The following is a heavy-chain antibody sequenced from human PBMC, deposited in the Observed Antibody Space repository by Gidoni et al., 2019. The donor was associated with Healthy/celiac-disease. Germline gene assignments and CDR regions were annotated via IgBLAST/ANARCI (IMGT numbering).Heavy chain of an antibody. V-gene: IGHV3-48*01. CDR3: ARGEDYGDYALDAFDI. J-gene: IGHJ3*02. CDR2: IRRSSNTI. Sequence: EVQLVESGGGLVQPGGSLGLSCAASGFTFSRDSMDWVRQAPGTGLEWVSYIRRSSNTIFFADSVTGRFTVSRDNAKISLYLQMNSLRAEDTAVYYCARGEDYGDYALDAFDIWGQGTMVTVSS. D-gene: IGHD4-17*01. CDR1: GFTFSRDS.